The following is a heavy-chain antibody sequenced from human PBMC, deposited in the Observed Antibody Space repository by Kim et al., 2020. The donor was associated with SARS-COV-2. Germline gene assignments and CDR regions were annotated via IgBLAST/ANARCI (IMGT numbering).Heavy chain of an antibody. J-gene: IGHJ3*02. CDR1: GFPFSSYE. V-gene: IGHV3-48*03. CDR2: ISSSDNAV. Sequence: GGSLRLSCAASGFPFSSYEMNWVRQAPGKGLEWVSYISSSDNAVYYAESVKGRFTISRDNAKNSLYLQMNSLRADDTAIYYCATVDTNVFMAFHIWSQGTMVTVSS. CDR3: ATVDTNVFMAFHI. D-gene: IGHD5-18*01.